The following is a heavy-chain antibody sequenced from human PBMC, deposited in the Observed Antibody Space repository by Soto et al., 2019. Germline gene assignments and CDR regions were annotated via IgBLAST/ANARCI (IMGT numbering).Heavy chain of an antibody. J-gene: IGHJ4*02. CDR3: ALVPGWIGQWLATFDY. CDR1: GFTFSSYA. D-gene: IGHD6-19*01. V-gene: IGHV3-30-3*01. CDR2: ISYDGSNK. Sequence: QVQLVESGGGVVQPGRSLRLSCAASGFTFSSYAMHWVRQAPGKGLEWVAVISYDGSNKYYADSVKGRFTISRDNSKNTLYLQMNSLRAEDTAVYYCALVPGWIGQWLATFDYWGQGTLVTVSS.